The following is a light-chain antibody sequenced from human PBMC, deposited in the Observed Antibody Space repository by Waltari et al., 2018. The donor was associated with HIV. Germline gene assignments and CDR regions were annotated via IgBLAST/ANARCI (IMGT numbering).Light chain of an antibody. CDR2: STS. CDR1: TRAVTTGHS. CDR3: LLYYGGAQRYV. Sequence: QTVVTQEPSLTVSPGGPVTLTCASSTRAVTTGHSPTCFQQKPGQAPRGLIYSTSNKNSWTPARFSGSLLGGKAALTLSGVQPEDEAEYYCLLYYGGAQRYVFGTGTKVTVL. J-gene: IGLJ1*01. V-gene: IGLV7-43*01.